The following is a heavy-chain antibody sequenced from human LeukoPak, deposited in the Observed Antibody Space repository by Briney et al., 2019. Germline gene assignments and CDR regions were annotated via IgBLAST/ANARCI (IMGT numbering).Heavy chain of an antibody. V-gene: IGHV4-39*07. J-gene: IGHJ5*02. CDR1: GGSISSTSYY. Sequence: PSETLSLTCTVSGGSISSTSYYWGWIRQPPGKGLEWIGSIYYSGSTNYNPSLKSRVTISVDTSKNQFSLKLSSVTAADTAVYYCARVDCGVVPAARCLGLNWFDPWGQGTLVTVSS. CDR3: ARVDCGVVPAARCLGLNWFDP. CDR2: IYYSGST. D-gene: IGHD2-2*01.